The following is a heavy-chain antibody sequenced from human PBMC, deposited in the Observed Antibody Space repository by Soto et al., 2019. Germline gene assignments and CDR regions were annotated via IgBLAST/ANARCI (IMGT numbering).Heavy chain of an antibody. J-gene: IGHJ4*02. CDR1: GGSISSYY. D-gene: IGHD3-22*01. V-gene: IGHV4-59*08. CDR2: IYYNSGTT. Sequence: SETLSLTCTVSGGSISSYYWSWIRQPPGKGLEWIGYIYYNSGTTNYNPSLKSRVTISGDTSKNQLSLKLSSVTAADMAVYYCARHDYDRNGRYQGFDNWGQGTQVTVSS. CDR3: ARHDYDRNGRYQGFDN.